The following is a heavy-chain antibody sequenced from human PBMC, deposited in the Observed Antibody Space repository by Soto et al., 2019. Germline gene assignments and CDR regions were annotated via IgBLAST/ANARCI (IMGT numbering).Heavy chain of an antibody. CDR2: IYYHGNT. Sequence: SETPSLTCAVSGGPLTSRTYSRGWIRQPPGKTLEWIGTIYYHGNTYSNPSLKSRVTISVDTSNNQLSLKLRSVTAADTAVYYCARHDGFSSGWIFDYWGHGTLVTVSS. D-gene: IGHD6-19*01. J-gene: IGHJ4*01. CDR1: GGPLTSRTYS. CDR3: ARHDGFSSGWIFDY. V-gene: IGHV4-39*01.